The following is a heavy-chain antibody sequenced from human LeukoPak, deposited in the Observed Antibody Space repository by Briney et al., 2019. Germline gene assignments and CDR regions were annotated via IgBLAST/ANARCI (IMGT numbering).Heavy chain of an antibody. CDR3: AKDFRWSQDY. CDR2: IIPIFGTA. Sequence: ASVTVSCTASGGTFSSYAISWVRQAPGQGLEWMGGIIPIFGTANYAQKFRGRVTITADKSTRTAYMELSSLRSEDTAVYYCAKDFRWSQDYWGQGTLVTVSS. J-gene: IGHJ4*02. CDR1: GGTFSSYA. V-gene: IGHV1-69*06. D-gene: IGHD4-23*01.